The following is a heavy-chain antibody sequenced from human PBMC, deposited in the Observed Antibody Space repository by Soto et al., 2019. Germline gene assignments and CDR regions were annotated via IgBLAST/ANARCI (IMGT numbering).Heavy chain of an antibody. CDR2: ISAYNGNT. CDR3: ARDRKAMIVVAPDAFDI. J-gene: IGHJ3*02. CDR1: GYTFTSYG. Sequence: AASVKVSCKASGYTFTSYGISWVRQAPGQGLEWMGWISAYNGNTNYAQKLQGRVTMTTDTSTSTAYMELRSLRSDDTAVYYCARDRKAMIVVAPDAFDIWGQGTMVTVSS. D-gene: IGHD3-22*01. V-gene: IGHV1-18*01.